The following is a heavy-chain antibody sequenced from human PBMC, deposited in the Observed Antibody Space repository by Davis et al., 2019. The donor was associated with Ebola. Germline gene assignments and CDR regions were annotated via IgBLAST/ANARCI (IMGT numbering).Heavy chain of an antibody. D-gene: IGHD4-11*01. CDR2: ISSSSSYI. V-gene: IGHV3-21*01. CDR3: ARRLRVNYVGYYGMDV. J-gene: IGHJ6*02. CDR1: GFTFSSYS. Sequence: GGSLRLSCAASGFTFSSYSMNWVRQAPGKGLEWVSSISSSSSYIYYADSVKGRFTISRDNAKNSLYLQMNSLRAEDTAVYYCARRLRVNYVGYYGMDVWGQETTVTVSS.